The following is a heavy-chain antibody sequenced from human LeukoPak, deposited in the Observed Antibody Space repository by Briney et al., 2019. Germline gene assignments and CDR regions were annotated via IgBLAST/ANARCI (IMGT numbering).Heavy chain of an antibody. D-gene: IGHD5-24*01. J-gene: IGHJ4*02. V-gene: IGHV3-15*01. Sequence: GGSLRLSCAASGFTFSSNAMHWVRQAPGTGLAWVGRIKRIADGGTTNYAASVKGRFTISRDDSKNTLFLQMSSLKTEDTALYYCTADVPGSNYPFDYWGQGTLVTVSS. CDR2: IKRIADGGTT. CDR3: TADVPGSNYPFDY. CDR1: GFTFSSNA.